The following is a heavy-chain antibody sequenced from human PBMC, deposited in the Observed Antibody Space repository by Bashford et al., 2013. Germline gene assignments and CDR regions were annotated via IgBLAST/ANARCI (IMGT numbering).Heavy chain of an antibody. Sequence: SETLSLTCTVSGDSISSGSNSWSWIRQPAGKGLEWIGRIYNSGSTNNNPSLKSRVTISVDTSKNQFSLKLSSVTAADTAVYYCARPAKTRNYGDHAPRHFQHWGQGTLVTVSS. CDR2: IYNSGST. D-gene: IGHD4-17*01. V-gene: IGHV4-61*02. CDR1: GDSISSGSNS. J-gene: IGHJ1*01. CDR3: ARPAKTRNYGDHAPRHFQH.